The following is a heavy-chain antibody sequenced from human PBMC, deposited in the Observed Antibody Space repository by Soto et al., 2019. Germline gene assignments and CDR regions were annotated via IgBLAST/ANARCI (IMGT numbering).Heavy chain of an antibody. D-gene: IGHD1-1*01. CDR3: AKDKPGTTSFDY. V-gene: IGHV3-23*01. Sequence: SWVRQAPGKGLEWVSAISDRGATTHYADSVKGRFTISRDTSKNTLYLQMNTLRAEDTAVYYCAKDKPGTTSFDYWGRGTLVTVSS. CDR2: ISDRGATT. J-gene: IGHJ4*02.